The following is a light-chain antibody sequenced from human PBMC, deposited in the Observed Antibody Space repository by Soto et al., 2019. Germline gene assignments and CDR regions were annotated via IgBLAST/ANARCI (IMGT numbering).Light chain of an antibody. V-gene: IGKV1-5*01. CDR1: QSISVW. J-gene: IGKJ1*01. Sequence: DIQMTQSPSTLSASVGDRVTITCRASQSISVWVAWYQQKPGKAPKLLIYDASSSESGVPSRFSGSGSGTEFILTISSLQPDDFATYYCQQYESDSPWTFGQGTKVDIK. CDR2: DAS. CDR3: QQYESDSPWT.